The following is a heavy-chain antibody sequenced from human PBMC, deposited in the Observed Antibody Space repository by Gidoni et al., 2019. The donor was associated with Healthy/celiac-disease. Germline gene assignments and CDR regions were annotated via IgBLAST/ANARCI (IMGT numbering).Heavy chain of an antibody. CDR2: TRNKANSYTT. CDR1: GFTYRDHY. CDR3: ARVDREYSSSSLDY. Sequence: EVQLVESGGGLVQPGGSLRLSCAASGFTYRDHYMDWVRQAPGKGLEWVGRTRNKANSYTTEYAASVKGRFTISRDDSKNSLYLQMNSLKTEDTAVYYGARVDREYSSSSLDYWGQGTLVTVSA. D-gene: IGHD6-6*01. V-gene: IGHV3-72*01. J-gene: IGHJ4*02.